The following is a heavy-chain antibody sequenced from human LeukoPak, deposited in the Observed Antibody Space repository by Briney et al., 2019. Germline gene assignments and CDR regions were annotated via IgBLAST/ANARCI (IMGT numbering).Heavy chain of an antibody. J-gene: IGHJ4*02. Sequence: PGGSLRLSCAASGFTFSSYGMHWVRQAPGKGLEWVAFIRYDGSNKYYADSVKGRFTISRDNSKNMLYLQMNSLRAEDTAVYYCAKDRIAVVPAAISDWGQGTLVTVSS. CDR2: IRYDGSNK. D-gene: IGHD2-2*01. V-gene: IGHV3-30*02. CDR1: GFTFSSYG. CDR3: AKDRIAVVPAAISD.